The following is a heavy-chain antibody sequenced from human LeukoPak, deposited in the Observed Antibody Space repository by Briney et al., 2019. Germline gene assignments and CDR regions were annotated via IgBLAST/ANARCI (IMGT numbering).Heavy chain of an antibody. CDR1: GGSFSDFS. D-gene: IGHD3-9*01. Sequence: ASVKVSCKASGGSFSDFSIAWLRQAPGQGLEWMGWINPNSGGTNYAQKFQGRVTMTRDTSITTAYMEMSRLRSDDTALYYCARSPHILTGENFDYWGQGTLVTVSS. V-gene: IGHV1-2*02. CDR3: ARSPHILTGENFDY. J-gene: IGHJ4*02. CDR2: INPNSGGT.